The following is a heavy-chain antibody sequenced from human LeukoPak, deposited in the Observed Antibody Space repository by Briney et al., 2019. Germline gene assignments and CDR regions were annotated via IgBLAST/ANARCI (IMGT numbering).Heavy chain of an antibody. CDR3: ARDFAHRRVVTAHIGLDP. D-gene: IGHD2-21*02. V-gene: IGHV1-18*01. Sequence: ASVKVSCKASGYNFISYGISWVRQAPGQGLEWMGWISAYNGYTNYAQKFQGRVTMTTDTSTTTAYIELRSLRSDDTAVYYCARDFAHRRVVTAHIGLDPWGQGTLVTVSS. J-gene: IGHJ5*02. CDR1: GYNFISYG. CDR2: ISAYNGYT.